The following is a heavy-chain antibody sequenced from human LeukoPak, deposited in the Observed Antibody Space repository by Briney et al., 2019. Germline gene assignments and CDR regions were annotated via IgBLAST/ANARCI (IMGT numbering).Heavy chain of an antibody. CDR1: GGSFSGYY. CDR3: ARGRSYYGPAGY. Sequence: SETLSLTCAVYGGSFSGYYWSRIRQPPGKGLEWIGEIYQSGSTNYNPSLKSRVTISVDTSKNQFSLKLSPLTAADTAVYYCARGRSYYGPAGYWGQGTLVTVSS. D-gene: IGHD3-10*01. J-gene: IGHJ4*02. V-gene: IGHV4-34*01. CDR2: IYQSGST.